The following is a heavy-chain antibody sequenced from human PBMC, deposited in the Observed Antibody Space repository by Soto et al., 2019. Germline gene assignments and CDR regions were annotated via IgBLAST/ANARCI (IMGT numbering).Heavy chain of an antibody. Sequence: EVQMVESGGGLVKPGGSLRLSCAASGFTFREYSMNWVRQAPGKGLEWVSSINSGSTHIFASDSMKGRFTISRDNAKKSLYLQMDSLRVDDTAVYYCARERADASIDYWGQGTLVTVSS. CDR1: GFTFREYS. CDR3: ARERADASIDY. J-gene: IGHJ4*02. D-gene: IGHD6-19*01. CDR2: INSGSTHI. V-gene: IGHV3-21*01.